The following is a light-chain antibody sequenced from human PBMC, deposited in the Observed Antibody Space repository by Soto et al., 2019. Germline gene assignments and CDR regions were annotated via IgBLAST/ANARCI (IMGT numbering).Light chain of an antibody. CDR2: GEP. V-gene: IGKV3-15*01. CDR1: QSVSSN. Sequence: EIVMTQSPATLSVSPGERATLSCRASQSVSSNLAWYQQKPGQAPRLLIFGEPTRATGIPARFSGSGSGTEFTLTISSLQSEDFAVYSCQQYNNWPPWTFGQGTKVEIK. J-gene: IGKJ1*01. CDR3: QQYNNWPPWT.